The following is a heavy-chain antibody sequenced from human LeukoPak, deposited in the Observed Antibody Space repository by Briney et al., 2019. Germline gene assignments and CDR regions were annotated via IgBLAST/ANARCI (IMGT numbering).Heavy chain of an antibody. CDR1: GFTFRRYS. V-gene: IGHV3-7*01. D-gene: IGHD3-3*02. CDR3: ARDHHFSPIPAF. CDR2: IKEDGSEI. J-gene: IGHJ3*01. Sequence: PGGSLRLSCVASGFTFRRYSMSWVRQAPGKGLEWVASIKEDGSEIYYVDSVKGRFTISRDNGKNSLYLQMNSLRAEDTAVYYCARDHHFSPIPAFWGQGTMVTVSS.